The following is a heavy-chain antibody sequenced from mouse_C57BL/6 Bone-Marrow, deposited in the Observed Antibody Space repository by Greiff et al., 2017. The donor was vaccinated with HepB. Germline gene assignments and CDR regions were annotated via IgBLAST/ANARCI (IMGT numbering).Heavy chain of an antibody. CDR2: IYPRDGST. Sequence: VQLQQSDAELVKPGASVKISCKVSGYTFTDHTIHWMKQRPEQGLEWIGYIYPRDGSTKYNEKFKGKATLTADKSSSTDYMQINSLTSEDAADYFCTLYDNYNSFDYWGQGTTLTVSS. CDR3: TLYDNYNSFDY. V-gene: IGHV1-78*01. CDR1: GYTFTDHT. J-gene: IGHJ2*01. D-gene: IGHD2-1*01.